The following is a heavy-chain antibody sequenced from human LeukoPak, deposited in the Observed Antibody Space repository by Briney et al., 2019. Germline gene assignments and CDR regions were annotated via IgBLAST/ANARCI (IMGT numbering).Heavy chain of an antibody. D-gene: IGHD4-23*01. Sequence: GGSLRLSCAASGFTFSSYAMSWVRQAPGKGLEWISVIYGGADTYYADSVKGRFTISRDNSKNTLYLHLNSLRAEDTAVYYCARGDYGGPFDYWGQGTLVTVSS. CDR2: IYGGADT. V-gene: IGHV3-53*01. CDR1: GFTFSSYA. CDR3: ARGDYGGPFDY. J-gene: IGHJ4*02.